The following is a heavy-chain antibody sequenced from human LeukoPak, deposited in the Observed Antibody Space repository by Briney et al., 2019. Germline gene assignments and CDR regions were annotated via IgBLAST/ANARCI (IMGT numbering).Heavy chain of an antibody. Sequence: PGGPLRLSCAASGFSFSSYAMNWVRQAPGKGLEWVSGISGSGGETYYGDSVKGRFTISRDNSKNTLYVQLKSLRAEDTAVYYCAKRVRDGYNSPIDYWGQGTLVTVSS. V-gene: IGHV3-23*01. J-gene: IGHJ4*02. D-gene: IGHD5-24*01. CDR1: GFSFSSYA. CDR3: AKRVRDGYNSPIDY. CDR2: ISGSGGET.